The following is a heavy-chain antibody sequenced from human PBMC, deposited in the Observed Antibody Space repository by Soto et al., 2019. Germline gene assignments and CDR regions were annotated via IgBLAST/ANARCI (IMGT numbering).Heavy chain of an antibody. J-gene: IGHJ4*02. D-gene: IGHD3-16*02. CDR3: AREVRMITFGGVIVKIYYFDY. Sequence: PSETLSLTCAVYGGSFSGYYWSWIRQPPGKGLEWIGEINHSGSTNYNPSLKSRVTISVDTSKNQFSLKLSSVTAADTAVYYCAREVRMITFGGVIVKIYYFDYWGQGTLVTVSS. V-gene: IGHV4-34*01. CDR1: GGSFSGYY. CDR2: INHSGST.